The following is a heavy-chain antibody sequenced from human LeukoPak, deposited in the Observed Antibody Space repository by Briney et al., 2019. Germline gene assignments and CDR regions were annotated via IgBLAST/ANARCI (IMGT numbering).Heavy chain of an antibody. Sequence: GGSLRLSCAASGFTFSNYGMNWVRQAPGKGLEWVAFIRYDGSNKYYADSVKGRFTISRDNSKNTLYLQMNSLRAEDTAVYYCAKDRSRGWFGELQDYWGQGTLVTVSS. CDR2: IRYDGSNK. V-gene: IGHV3-30*02. J-gene: IGHJ4*02. CDR3: AKDRSRGWFGELQDY. CDR1: GFTFSNYG. D-gene: IGHD3-10*01.